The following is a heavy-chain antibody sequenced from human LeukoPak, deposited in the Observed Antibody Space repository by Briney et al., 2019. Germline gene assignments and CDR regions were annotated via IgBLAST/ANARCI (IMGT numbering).Heavy chain of an antibody. CDR1: GGSISNYY. J-gene: IGHJ4*02. Sequence: PSETLSRTCTVSGGSISNYYWSWIRQPPGKGLEWIGYIYYSGTTNYNPSLKSRVTISVDTSKNQFSLKPNSVTAADTAVYYCARGVYIAAAQYGYWGQGTLVTVSS. CDR3: ARGVYIAAAQYGY. CDR2: IYYSGTT. V-gene: IGHV4-59*01. D-gene: IGHD6-13*01.